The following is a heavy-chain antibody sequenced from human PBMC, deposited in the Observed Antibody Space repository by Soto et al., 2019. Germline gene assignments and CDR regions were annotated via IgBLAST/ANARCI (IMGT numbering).Heavy chain of an antibody. CDR3: ARGPLYCSGGSCYSHFDY. CDR2: ISSSSSTI. J-gene: IGHJ4*02. D-gene: IGHD2-15*01. V-gene: IGHV3-48*02. CDR1: GFTFSSYS. Sequence: EVQLVESGGGLVQPGGSLRLSCAASGFTFSSYSMNWVRQAPGKGLEWVSYISSSSSTIYYADSVKGRFTISGDNAKKSLYLQMNSLRDEDTAVYYCARGPLYCSGGSCYSHFDYWGQGTLVTVSS.